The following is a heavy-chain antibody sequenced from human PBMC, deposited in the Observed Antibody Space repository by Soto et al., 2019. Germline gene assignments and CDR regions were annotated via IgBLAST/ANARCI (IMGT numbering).Heavy chain of an antibody. Sequence: EVQLVESGGGLVKPGGSLRLSCAASGFTFSSYSMNWVRQAPAKGLEWVSSISSSSSYIYYADSVKGRFTISRDNAKNSLYLQMNSLRAEDTAVYYCARDDYYYDSSGYPDAFDIWGQGTMVTVSS. CDR2: ISSSSSYI. V-gene: IGHV3-21*01. D-gene: IGHD3-22*01. CDR3: ARDDYYYDSSGYPDAFDI. CDR1: GFTFSSYS. J-gene: IGHJ3*02.